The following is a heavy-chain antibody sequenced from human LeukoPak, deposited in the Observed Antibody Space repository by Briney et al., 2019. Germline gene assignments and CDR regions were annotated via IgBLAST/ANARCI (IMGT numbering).Heavy chain of an antibody. CDR1: GFTFSDYY. Sequence: PGGSLRLSCAASGFTFSDYYMSWIRQAPGKGLEWVSYISSSGSTIYYADSVEGRFTISRDNAKNSLYLQMNSLRAEDTAVYYCARGPGAPGSYYYYYGMDVWGQGTTVTVSS. CDR3: ARGPGAPGSYYYYYGMDV. CDR2: ISSSGSTI. D-gene: IGHD3-10*01. V-gene: IGHV3-11*01. J-gene: IGHJ6*02.